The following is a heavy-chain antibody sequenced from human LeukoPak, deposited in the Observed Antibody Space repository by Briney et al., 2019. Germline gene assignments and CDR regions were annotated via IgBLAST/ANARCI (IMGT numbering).Heavy chain of an antibody. Sequence: PGGSLRLSCAASGFPFSTYAMNWVRQAPGKGLEWVSVITGSGGFTQYADSVKGRFTISRDNSKNTLYLQMNSLRAEDTAVYYCAKGRYNWNYVTSYYFDYWGQGTLVTVSS. CDR2: ITGSGGFT. D-gene: IGHD1-7*01. CDR1: GFPFSTYA. J-gene: IGHJ4*02. CDR3: AKGRYNWNYVTSYYFDY. V-gene: IGHV3-23*01.